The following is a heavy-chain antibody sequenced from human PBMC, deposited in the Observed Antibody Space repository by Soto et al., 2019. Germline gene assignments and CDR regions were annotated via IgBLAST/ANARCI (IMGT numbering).Heavy chain of an antibody. V-gene: IGHV1-3*01. J-gene: IGHJ4*02. CDR3: ARDLQADY. Sequence: QVQLLQSGAEVKKPGASVKVSCKALGYTFTNYAMPWVRQAPGQRLEGMGWINAGNGNTKYSQKFQGRVTITRDTSASTAYVELSSLRSEDTAVYYCARDLQADYWGQGTLVTVSS. CDR1: GYTFTNYA. CDR2: INAGNGNT.